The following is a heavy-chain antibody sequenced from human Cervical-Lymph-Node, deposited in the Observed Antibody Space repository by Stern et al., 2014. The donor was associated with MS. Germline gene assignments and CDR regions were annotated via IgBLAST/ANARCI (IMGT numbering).Heavy chain of an antibody. V-gene: IGHV7-4-1*02. Sequence: VQLVESGSELKKPGASVKISCKASGYTFTRYAMNWVRQAPGQGLELMGWINTNTGNPTYVQGFTGRFVFSLDTSVSTAYLQISSLKAEDTAVYFCTRGKLVNREMHENFQFWGQGTLVTVSS. J-gene: IGHJ1*01. CDR1: GYTFTRYA. CDR3: TRGKLVNREMHENFQF. CDR2: INTNTGNP. D-gene: IGHD4-23*01.